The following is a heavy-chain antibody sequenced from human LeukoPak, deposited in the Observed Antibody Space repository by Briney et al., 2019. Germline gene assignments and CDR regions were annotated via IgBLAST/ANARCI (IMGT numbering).Heavy chain of an antibody. J-gene: IGHJ4*02. D-gene: IGHD5-12*01. CDR3: ARQGGYDSAYYFDY. V-gene: IGHV4-34*01. CDR2: INHSGST. CDR1: GGSFSGYY. Sequence: SETLSLTCAVYGGSFSGYYWSWIRQPPGKGLEWIGEINHSGSTNYNPSLKSRVTISVDTSKNQFSLKLSSVTAADTAVYYCARQGGYDSAYYFDYWGQGTLVTVSS.